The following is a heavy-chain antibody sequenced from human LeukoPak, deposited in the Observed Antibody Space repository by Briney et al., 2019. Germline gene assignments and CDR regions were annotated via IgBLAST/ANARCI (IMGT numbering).Heavy chain of an antibody. CDR3: AREGVQLWSANYYYYYGMDV. Sequence: PGGSLRLSCAASGFTFSSYSMNWVRQAPGKGLEWVSYISSSSSTIYYADSVKGRFTISRDNAKSSLYLQMNSLRAEDTAVYYCAREGVQLWSANYYYYYGMDVWGQGTTVTVSS. CDR1: GFTFSSYS. V-gene: IGHV3-48*01. CDR2: ISSSSSTI. D-gene: IGHD5-18*01. J-gene: IGHJ6*02.